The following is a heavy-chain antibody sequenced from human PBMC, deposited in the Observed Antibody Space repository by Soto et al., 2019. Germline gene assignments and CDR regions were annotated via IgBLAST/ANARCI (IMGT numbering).Heavy chain of an antibody. J-gene: IGHJ5*02. Sequence: GWSLRLSCAASGFSFSHYWMHWVRQAPGKGLVWVSRISPDGRTTTYADSVKGRFTISRDNAKSTLYLQMNSLTVEDGAVYYCADSWLPGVFDPWGQGTLVTVSS. CDR3: ADSWLPGVFDP. CDR2: ISPDGRTT. D-gene: IGHD5-12*01. V-gene: IGHV3-74*01. CDR1: GFSFSHYW.